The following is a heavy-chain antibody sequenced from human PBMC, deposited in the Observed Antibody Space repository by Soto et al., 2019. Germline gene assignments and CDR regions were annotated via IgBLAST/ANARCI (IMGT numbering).Heavy chain of an antibody. Sequence: EVQLVESGGGLAQPGGSLRLSCAASGFTFSSYSMNWVRQAPGKGLEWVSYISSSSSTIYYADSVKGRFTISRDNAKNSLYLQMNSLRDEDTAVYYCAREYYDILTGYHFFDYWGQGTLVTVSS. D-gene: IGHD3-9*01. V-gene: IGHV3-48*02. CDR3: AREYYDILTGYHFFDY. CDR2: ISSSSSTI. J-gene: IGHJ4*02. CDR1: GFTFSSYS.